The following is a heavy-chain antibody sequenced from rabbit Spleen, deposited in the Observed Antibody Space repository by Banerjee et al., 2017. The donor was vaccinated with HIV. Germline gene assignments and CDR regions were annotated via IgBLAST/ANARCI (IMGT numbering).Heavy chain of an antibody. CDR1: GVSLNDKDV. Sequence: EQVEESGGGLVQPEGSLTLTCKASGVSLNDKDVMCWVRQAPGKGLEWIACINIVTGKSVYASWAKGRFTMSRTSSTTVTLQMTSLTAADTATYFCARNYVNTFDPWGQGTLVTVS. D-gene: IGHD1-1*01. CDR2: INIVTGKS. CDR3: ARNYVNTFDP. V-gene: IGHV1S45*01. J-gene: IGHJ2*01.